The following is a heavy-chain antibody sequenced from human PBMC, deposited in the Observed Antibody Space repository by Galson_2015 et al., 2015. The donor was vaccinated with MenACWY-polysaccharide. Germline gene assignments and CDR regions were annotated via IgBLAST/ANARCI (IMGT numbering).Heavy chain of an antibody. CDR1: GFAFNKFY. V-gene: IGHV3-23*01. CDR2: LSGPGDAT. Sequence: CAASGFAFNKFYMAWVRQAPGKGPEWVSALSGPGDATFYADSVRGRFPISRDNSQNTLYLHMSSLRVDDTAVYFCAKDLHWYGMDVWGHGTTVTVS. CDR3: AKDLHWYGMDV. D-gene: IGHD3/OR15-3a*01. J-gene: IGHJ6*02.